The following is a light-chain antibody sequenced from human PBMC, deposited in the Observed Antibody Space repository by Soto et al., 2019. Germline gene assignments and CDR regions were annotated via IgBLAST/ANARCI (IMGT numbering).Light chain of an antibody. Sequence: DIQMTQSPSSLSASVGDSVTITCRASQSISNYLNWYQQKPEKAPKPRVYAASSLQSGVPSRFSGSGSGTDFTLTISSLQPEGFATYYCQQSYSTPFAFGPGKKVDI. CDR3: QQSYSTPFA. J-gene: IGKJ3*01. V-gene: IGKV1-39*01. CDR2: AAS. CDR1: QSISNY.